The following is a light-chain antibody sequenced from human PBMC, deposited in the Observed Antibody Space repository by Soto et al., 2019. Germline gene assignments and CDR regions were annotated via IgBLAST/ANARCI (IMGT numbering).Light chain of an antibody. CDR2: DVS. V-gene: IGLV2-14*01. CDR3: SSYTSSSTLVV. J-gene: IGLJ2*01. Sequence: QSALTQPASVSGAPGQSITISCTGTSSDVGGYNYVSWYQQHPGKAPKLMIYDVSNRPSGVSNRFSGSKSGNTASLTISGRKAEDEADYYFSSYTSSSTLVVFGGGTKLTVL. CDR1: SSDVGGYNY.